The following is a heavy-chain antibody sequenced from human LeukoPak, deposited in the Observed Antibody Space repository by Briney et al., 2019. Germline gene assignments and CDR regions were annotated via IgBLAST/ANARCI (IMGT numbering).Heavy chain of an antibody. D-gene: IGHD1-26*01. CDR3: ARKTRILGAPFDY. Sequence: PSETLSLTCTVSGGSISSSSYYWGWIRQPPGKGLEWIGEINHSGSTNYNPSLKSRVTISVDTSKNQFSLKLSSVTAADTAVYYCARKTRILGAPFDYWGQGTLVTVSS. CDR2: INHSGST. V-gene: IGHV4-39*07. CDR1: GGSISSSSYY. J-gene: IGHJ4*02.